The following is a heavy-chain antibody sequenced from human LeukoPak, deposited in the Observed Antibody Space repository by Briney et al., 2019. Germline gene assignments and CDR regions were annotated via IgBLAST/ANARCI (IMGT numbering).Heavy chain of an antibody. D-gene: IGHD6-13*01. CDR3: TTERGRASWYEYYFDN. CDR2: TKSKTDGGAT. Sequence: KSGGSLRLSCAASGFTFSNAWMSWVRQAPGKGLEWVGRTKSKTDGGATDYAEPVKGRFTISRDDSRATLYLQMSGLKAEDTAVYYCTTERGRASWYEYYFDNWGQGTLVTVAS. J-gene: IGHJ4*02. V-gene: IGHV3-15*01. CDR1: GFTFSNAW.